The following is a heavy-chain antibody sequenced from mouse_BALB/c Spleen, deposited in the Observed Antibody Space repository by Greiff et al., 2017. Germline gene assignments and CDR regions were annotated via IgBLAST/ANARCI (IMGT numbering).Heavy chain of an antibody. CDR3: ARVGYAWFAY. CDR1: GYSITSDYA. J-gene: IGHJ3*01. D-gene: IGHD2-2*01. V-gene: IGHV3-2*02. Sequence: EVKLLESGPGLVKPSQSLSLTCTVTGYSITSDYAWNWIRQFPGNKLEWMGYISYSGSTSYNPSLKSRISITRDTSKNQFFLQLNSVTTEDTATYYCARVGYAWFAYWGQGTLVTVSA. CDR2: ISYSGST.